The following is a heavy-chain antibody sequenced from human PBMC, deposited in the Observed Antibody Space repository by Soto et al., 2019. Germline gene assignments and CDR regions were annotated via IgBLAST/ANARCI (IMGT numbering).Heavy chain of an antibody. Sequence: SETLSLTCAVYGGSFSGYYWSWIRQPPGKGLEWIGEINHSGSTNYNPSLKSRVTIPVDTSKNQFSLKLSSVTAADTAVYYCARSLIAAAGMLFDYWGQGTLVTVSS. CDR2: INHSGST. J-gene: IGHJ4*02. V-gene: IGHV4-34*01. CDR1: GGSFSGYY. CDR3: ARSLIAAAGMLFDY. D-gene: IGHD6-13*01.